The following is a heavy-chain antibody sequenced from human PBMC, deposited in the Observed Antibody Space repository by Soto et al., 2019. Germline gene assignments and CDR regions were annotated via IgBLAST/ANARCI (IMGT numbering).Heavy chain of an antibody. Sequence: PSETLSLTCTVSGGSISSYYWSWIRQPPGKGLEWIGYIYYSGSTNYNPSLKSRVTISVDTSKNQFSLKLSSVTAADTAVYYCARGTGIAAAGPALGFDPSGQGTLVTVSS. CDR3: ARGTGIAAAGPALGFDP. J-gene: IGHJ5*02. CDR1: GGSISSYY. D-gene: IGHD6-13*01. V-gene: IGHV4-59*01. CDR2: IYYSGST.